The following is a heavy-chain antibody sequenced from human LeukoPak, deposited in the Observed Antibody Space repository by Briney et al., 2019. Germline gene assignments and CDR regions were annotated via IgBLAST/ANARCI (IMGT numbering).Heavy chain of an antibody. CDR2: MRYSGST. Sequence: SETLSLTCTVSGGSISSYYWSWIRQPPGKGLEWIGYMRYSGSTNYNPSVKSRVTISVDTSKNQFSLRLSSVTAADTAVYYCARLEGYYGSGSTNWFDPWGQGTLVTVSP. V-gene: IGHV4-59*08. D-gene: IGHD3-10*01. CDR1: GGSISSYY. CDR3: ARLEGYYGSGSTNWFDP. J-gene: IGHJ5*02.